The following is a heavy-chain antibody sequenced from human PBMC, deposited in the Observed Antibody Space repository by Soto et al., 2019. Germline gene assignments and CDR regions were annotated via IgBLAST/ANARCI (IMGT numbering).Heavy chain of an antibody. V-gene: IGHV2-5*01. CDR2: IYWNDDK. CDR3: AHVGLLRYFDLLHFFDY. Sequence: QITLKESGPTLVNPTQTLTLTCTFSGFSLSTSGVGVGWIRQPPGKALEGLALIYWNDDKRYSPSLKSRLTITKDTSKNQVVLTMTNMDPVDTATYYCAHVGLLRYFDLLHFFDYWGQGTLVTVSS. CDR1: GFSLSTSGVG. J-gene: IGHJ4*02. D-gene: IGHD3-9*01.